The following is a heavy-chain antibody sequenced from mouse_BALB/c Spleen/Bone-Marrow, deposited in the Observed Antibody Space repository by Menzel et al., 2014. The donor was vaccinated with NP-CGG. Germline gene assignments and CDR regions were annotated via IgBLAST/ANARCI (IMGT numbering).Heavy chain of an antibody. J-gene: IGHJ1*01. CDR1: GYSFTGYY. V-gene: IGHV1-31*01. Sequence: VQLQQPGPELVKPGASVKISCKASGYSFTGYYMHWVKQSHVKSLEWIGRFNPYNGATSYNQNFKDKASLTVDKSSSTAYMELHSLTSEDSAVYYCARGYGNYDYWYFDVWGAGTTVTVSS. CDR3: ARGYGNYDYWYFDV. CDR2: FNPYNGAT. D-gene: IGHD2-1*01.